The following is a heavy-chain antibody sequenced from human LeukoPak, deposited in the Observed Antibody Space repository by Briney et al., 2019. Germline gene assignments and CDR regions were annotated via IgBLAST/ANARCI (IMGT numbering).Heavy chain of an antibody. Sequence: GGSLRLSCAASGFTFSSYSMNWVRQAPGKGLEWVSYISSSSSTIYYADSVKGRFTISRDIAKNSLYLQMNSLRAEDTAVYYCARDALLEWLSLYYFDYWGQGTLVTVSS. V-gene: IGHV3-48*01. CDR2: ISSSSSTI. J-gene: IGHJ4*02. CDR1: GFTFSSYS. CDR3: ARDALLEWLSLYYFDY. D-gene: IGHD3-3*01.